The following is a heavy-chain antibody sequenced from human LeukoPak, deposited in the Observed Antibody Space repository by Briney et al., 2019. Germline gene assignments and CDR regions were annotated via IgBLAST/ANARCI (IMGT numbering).Heavy chain of an antibody. CDR2: ISGSGGST. CDR3: AQTTVVTYAGDY. CDR1: GLTLSRND. V-gene: IGHV3-23*01. J-gene: IGHJ4*02. Sequence: GGSLRLSCEASGLTLSRNDMTWVRQAPGKGLEWVSAISGSGGSTYYADSVKGRFTISRDNSKNTLYLQMNSLRAEDTAVYYCAQTTVVTYAGDYWGQGTLVTVSS. D-gene: IGHD4-17*01.